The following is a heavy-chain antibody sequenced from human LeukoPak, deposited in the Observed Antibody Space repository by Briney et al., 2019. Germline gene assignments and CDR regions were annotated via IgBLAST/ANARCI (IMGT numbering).Heavy chain of an antibody. D-gene: IGHD7-27*01. J-gene: IGHJ4*02. Sequence: ESGPTLVNPTQTLTLTCTFSGFSLSTSGVGVGWIRQPPGKALEWLARIDWDDDKYYSTSLRTRLTISKDTSKNQVVLTMTNMDPVDTATYYCARILTGEGIDYWGQGTLVTVSS. V-gene: IGHV2-70*11. CDR3: ARILTGEGIDY. CDR1: GFSLSTSGVG. CDR2: IDWDDDK.